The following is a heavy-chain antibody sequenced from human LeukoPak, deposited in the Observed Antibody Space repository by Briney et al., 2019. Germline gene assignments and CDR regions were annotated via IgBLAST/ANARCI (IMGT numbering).Heavy chain of an antibody. CDR1: GFTFSSYW. Sequence: GGSLRLSCAASGFTFSSYWMSWVRQVPGKGLEWVANIDQDGSEKYYVDSVKGRFTISRDNAKNSLYLQMNSLRAEDTAVYYCVREVYFYDDSAMEGGFDIWGHGTVVTVSS. V-gene: IGHV3-7*01. D-gene: IGHD3-22*01. J-gene: IGHJ3*02. CDR3: VREVYFYDDSAMEGGFDI. CDR2: IDQDGSEK.